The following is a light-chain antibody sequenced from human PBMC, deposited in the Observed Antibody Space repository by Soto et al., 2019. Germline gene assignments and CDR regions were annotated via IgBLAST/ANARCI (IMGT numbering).Light chain of an antibody. Sequence: EMVLTQSPGTLSLSPGERATLSCRASQSVSSSYVAWYQQKPGQAPRLLIYGASSRATGIPDRFSGSGSGTDFTLTISRLEPEDVAVYYCQQYGSSQWTFGQGTKVEIK. CDR2: GAS. CDR1: QSVSSSY. J-gene: IGKJ1*01. CDR3: QQYGSSQWT. V-gene: IGKV3-20*01.